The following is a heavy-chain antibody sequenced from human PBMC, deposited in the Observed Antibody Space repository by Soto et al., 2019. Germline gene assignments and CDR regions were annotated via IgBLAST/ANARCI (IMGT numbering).Heavy chain of an antibody. CDR2: ISGSGGST. CDR1: GFTFSSYA. Sequence: LRLSCAASGFTFSSYAMSWVRQAPGKGLEWVSAISGSGGSTYYADSVKGRFTISRDNSKNTLYLQMNSLRAEDTAVYYCAKDGDYYDSSGSYYYGMDVWGQGTTVTVS. D-gene: IGHD3-22*01. CDR3: AKDGDYYDSSGSYYYGMDV. V-gene: IGHV3-23*01. J-gene: IGHJ6*02.